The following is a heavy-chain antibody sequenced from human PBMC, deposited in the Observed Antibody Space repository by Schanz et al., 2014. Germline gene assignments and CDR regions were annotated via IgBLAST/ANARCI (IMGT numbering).Heavy chain of an antibody. Sequence: QVQLVESGGGAVQPGRSLRLSCAASGFTFSSYAMHWVRQAPGKGLEWVAVMSYDGSNKYYADSVKGRFTISRDNSKNTLYLQMNSLRAEDTAVYYCAKDQGSYGSGSYSYFDYWGQGTLATVSS. CDR3: AKDQGSYGSGSYSYFDY. CDR1: GFTFSSYA. J-gene: IGHJ4*02. CDR2: MSYDGSNK. D-gene: IGHD3-10*01. V-gene: IGHV3-30-3*01.